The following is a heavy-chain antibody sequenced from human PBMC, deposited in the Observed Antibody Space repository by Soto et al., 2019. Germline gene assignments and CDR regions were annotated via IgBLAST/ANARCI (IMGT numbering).Heavy chain of an antibody. V-gene: IGHV4-39*01. D-gene: IGHD4-17*01. CDR1: GGSISSRSYY. Sequence: QLQLQESGPGLVKPSETLSLTCTVSGGSISSRSYYWGWIRQPPGKGLEWIGFIYYSGSTSYNPSLKSRVAISVDTSKNQFSLKLSSVTAADTAVYYCAGDPNAVMDVWGQGTTVTVSS. CDR3: AGDPNAVMDV. J-gene: IGHJ6*02. CDR2: IYYSGST.